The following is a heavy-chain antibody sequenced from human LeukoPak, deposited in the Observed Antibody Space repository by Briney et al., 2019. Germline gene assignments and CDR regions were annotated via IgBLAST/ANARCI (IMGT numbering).Heavy chain of an antibody. Sequence: ASVKVSCKASGYTFTGYFIHWVRQAPRQGLEWMGWINPNSGGTNYAQKLQDRVTMTRDTSISTVYMELSRLRSDDTAVHYCAREDCGGDCYHYWGQGTLVTVSS. CDR2: INPNSGGT. V-gene: IGHV1-2*02. CDR3: AREDCGGDCYHY. CDR1: GYTFTGYF. J-gene: IGHJ4*02. D-gene: IGHD2-21*02.